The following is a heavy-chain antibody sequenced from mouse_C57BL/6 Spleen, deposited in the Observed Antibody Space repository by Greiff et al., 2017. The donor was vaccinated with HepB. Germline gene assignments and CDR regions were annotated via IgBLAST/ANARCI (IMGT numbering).Heavy chain of an antibody. J-gene: IGHJ2*01. D-gene: IGHD2-4*01. V-gene: IGHV1-50*01. Sequence: QVQLQQSGAELVKPGASVKLSCKASGYTFTSYWMQWVKQRPGQGLEWIGEIDPSDSYTNYNQKFKGKATLTVDTSSSTAYMQLSSLTSEDSAVYYCARHYDYAGDYWGQGTTLTVSS. CDR3: ARHYDYAGDY. CDR2: IDPSDSYT. CDR1: GYTFTSYW.